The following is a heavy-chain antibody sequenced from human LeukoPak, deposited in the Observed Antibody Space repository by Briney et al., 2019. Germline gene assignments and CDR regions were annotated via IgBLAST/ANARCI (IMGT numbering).Heavy chain of an antibody. D-gene: IGHD4-11*01. V-gene: IGHV3-21*01. CDR2: ISSGSSYI. CDR3: ARGGLNYADASDI. J-gene: IGHJ3*02. CDR1: GSTFSRHS. Sequence: PGGSLRLSCAASGSTFSRHSMNWVRQAPGKGLEWDSYISSGSSYIYYADSVKGRFTISRDNAENSLYLQMNSLRGEDTAVYYCARGGLNYADASDIWGQGTMVTVSS.